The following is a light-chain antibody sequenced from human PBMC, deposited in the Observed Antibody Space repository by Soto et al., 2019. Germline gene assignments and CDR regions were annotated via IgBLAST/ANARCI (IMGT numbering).Light chain of an antibody. J-gene: IGKJ1*01. CDR1: QSVRSN. V-gene: IGKV3-15*01. CDR3: QQYNNWQT. CDR2: AAS. Sequence: RKPSPTTLSLAPGESAPLSCRASQSVRSNLAWYHQRPGQAPRLLIYAASARATGIPARFSGSGSGTEFTLTISGLQSEDFGLYYCQQYNNWQTFGQGSKVDIK.